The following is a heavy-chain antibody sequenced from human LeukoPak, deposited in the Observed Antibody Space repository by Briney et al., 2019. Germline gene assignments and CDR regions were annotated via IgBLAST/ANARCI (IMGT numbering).Heavy chain of an antibody. D-gene: IGHD4-17*01. V-gene: IGHV4-39*01. CDR2: IYYSGST. CDR3: ARGYGDYYFDY. Sequence: SETLSLTCTVSGGSISSSSYYWGWIRQPPGKGLEWIGSIYYSGSTYYNPSLKSRVTISVDTSKNQFSLKLSSVTAADTAVYYCARGYGDYYFDYWGQGTLVTVSP. J-gene: IGHJ4*02. CDR1: GGSISSSSYY.